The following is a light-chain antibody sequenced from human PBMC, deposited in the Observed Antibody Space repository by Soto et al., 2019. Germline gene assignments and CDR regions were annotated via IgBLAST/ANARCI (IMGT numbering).Light chain of an antibody. V-gene: IGKV1-8*01. Sequence: IRMTQSPSSLFASTGDRVTITCRAGQGIRSYLAWYQQKPGKAPQLLIYAASTLQSGVPSRFSGSGSGTDFTLTISCLQPEDFATYYCQQHYSYPWTFGQGTQVEIK. CDR3: QQHYSYPWT. CDR2: AAS. J-gene: IGKJ1*01. CDR1: QGIRSY.